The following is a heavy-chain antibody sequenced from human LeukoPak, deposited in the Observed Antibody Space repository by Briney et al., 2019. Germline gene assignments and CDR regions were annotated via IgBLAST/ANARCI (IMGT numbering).Heavy chain of an antibody. V-gene: IGHV4-34*01. Sequence: SETLSLTCAVYGGSFSGYYWSWIRQPPGKGLEWIGEINHSGSTNYNPSLKSRVTISVDTSKNQFSLKLSSVTAADTPVYYCARVVGYDSSGYYPYYYYYYMDVWGKGTTVTVSS. J-gene: IGHJ6*03. D-gene: IGHD3-22*01. CDR2: INHSGST. CDR3: ARVVGYDSSGYYPYYYYYYMDV. CDR1: GGSFSGYY.